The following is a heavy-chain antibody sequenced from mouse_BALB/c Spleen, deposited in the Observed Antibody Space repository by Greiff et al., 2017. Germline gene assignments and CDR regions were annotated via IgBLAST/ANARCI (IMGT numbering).Heavy chain of an antibody. D-gene: IGHD2-1*01. CDR1: GFSLTSYG. CDR3: ARGGGNYSYGAMDY. V-gene: IGHV2-9*02. CDR2: IWAGGST. Sequence: VKLVESGPGLVAPSQSLSITCTVSGFSLTSYGVHWVRQPPGKGLEWLGVIWAGGSTNYNSALMSRLSISKDNSKSQVFLKMNSLQTDDTAMYYCARGGGNYSYGAMDYWGQGTSVTVSS. J-gene: IGHJ4*01.